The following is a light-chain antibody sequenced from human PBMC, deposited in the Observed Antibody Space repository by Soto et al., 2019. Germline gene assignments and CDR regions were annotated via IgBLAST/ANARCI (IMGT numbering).Light chain of an antibody. CDR1: SSNIGSQS. V-gene: IGLV1-44*01. Sequence: QSVLTQPPSASGTPGQRVNISCSGSSSNIGSQSVNWYQQIPGAAPKLLIYANNQRPSGVPDRFSGSKSGTAASLDISGLQSEDEADYYCASWDDSLKGGVFGGGTKLTVL. CDR3: ASWDDSLKGGV. CDR2: ANN. J-gene: IGLJ3*02.